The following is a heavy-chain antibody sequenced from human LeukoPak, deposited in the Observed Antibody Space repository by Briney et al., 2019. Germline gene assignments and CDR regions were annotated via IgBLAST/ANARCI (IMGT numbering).Heavy chain of an antibody. CDR2: VDPEDGET. Sequence: ASVTISCKASGYTFTDYYMHWVQQAPGKGLEWMGRVDPEDGETIYVEKFQGRVTITADTSTDTAYMELSSLRSEDTAVYYYATRDLLTGDAFDIWGQGTMVTVSS. CDR1: GYTFTDYY. V-gene: IGHV1-69-2*01. J-gene: IGHJ3*02. CDR3: ATRDLLTGDAFDI. D-gene: IGHD7-27*01.